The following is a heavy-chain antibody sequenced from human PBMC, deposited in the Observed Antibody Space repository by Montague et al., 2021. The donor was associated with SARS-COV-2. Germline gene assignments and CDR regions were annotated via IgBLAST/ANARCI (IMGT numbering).Heavy chain of an antibody. V-gene: IGHV2-70*01. D-gene: IGHD3-9*01. Sequence: PALVKHTQTLTLTCTFSGFSPSTSGMCVSWIRQPPGKALEWLALIDWDDDKYYSTSLKTRLTISKDTSKNQVALTMTNMDPVDTATYYCARTYYDILPNLYYFDYWGQGTLVTVSS. CDR3: ARTYYDILPNLYYFDY. CDR2: IDWDDDK. CDR1: GFSPSTSGMC. J-gene: IGHJ4*02.